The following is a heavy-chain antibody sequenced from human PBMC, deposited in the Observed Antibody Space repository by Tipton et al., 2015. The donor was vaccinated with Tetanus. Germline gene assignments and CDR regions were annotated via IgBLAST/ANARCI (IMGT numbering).Heavy chain of an antibody. D-gene: IGHD2-2*01. J-gene: IGHJ4*02. CDR3: ARDNASRKTVVVIPAAYDH. V-gene: IGHV3-48*02. CDR2: ISSRSSTV. CDR1: GFTFSSHN. Sequence: SLRLSCAASGFTFSSHNMNWVRQAPGKGLEWVAYISSRSSTVDYADSVKGRFTVSRDNDKNSLFLQMNSLRDDDTAVYYCARDNASRKTVVVIPAAYDHWGQGTLVTVSS.